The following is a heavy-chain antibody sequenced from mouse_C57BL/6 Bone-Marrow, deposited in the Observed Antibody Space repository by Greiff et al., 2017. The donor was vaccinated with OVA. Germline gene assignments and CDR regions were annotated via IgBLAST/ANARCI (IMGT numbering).Heavy chain of an antibody. CDR1: GYTFTSYW. CDR2: IDPNSGGT. V-gene: IGHV1-62-3*01. CDR3: AVRSIYYGYLHWYFDV. D-gene: IGHD2-2*01. Sequence: QVQLKQPGAELVKPGASVKLSCKASGYTFTSYWMHWVKQRPGRGLEWIGRIDPNSGGTKHNEKFTGKATLTVDTSSSTAYMELHSLTSEDSAVYFCAVRSIYYGYLHWYFDVWGTGTTVTVSS. J-gene: IGHJ1*03.